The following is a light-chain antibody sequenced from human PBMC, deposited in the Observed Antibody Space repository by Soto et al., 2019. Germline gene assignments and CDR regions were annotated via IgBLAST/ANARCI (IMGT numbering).Light chain of an antibody. J-gene: IGKJ2*01. CDR2: GAS. Sequence: EIVMTQSPATLSVSPGERATLSCRASQSVSSNLAWYQQKPGQAPRLLIYGASTMATGIPARFSGSVSGTEFTLTISSLQSEDFAVYYCQQYNNWPRMYTFGQGTKLEIK. CDR3: QQYNNWPRMYT. CDR1: QSVSSN. V-gene: IGKV3-15*01.